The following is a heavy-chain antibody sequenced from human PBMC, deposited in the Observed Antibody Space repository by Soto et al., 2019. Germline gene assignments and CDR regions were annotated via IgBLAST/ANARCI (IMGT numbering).Heavy chain of an antibody. CDR3: VKEVETVRLVAFAL. J-gene: IGHJ4*02. Sequence: SETLSLTCTVSGGSISGYYWNWIRQPAGKGLEWIGRMHSSGYINYNSSLRSRVSMSVNASKSQISLKLTSVTAADTGLYYCVKEVETVRLVAFALWGQGTQVTVSS. CDR1: GGSISGYY. CDR2: MHSSGYI. D-gene: IGHD5-18*01. V-gene: IGHV4-4*07.